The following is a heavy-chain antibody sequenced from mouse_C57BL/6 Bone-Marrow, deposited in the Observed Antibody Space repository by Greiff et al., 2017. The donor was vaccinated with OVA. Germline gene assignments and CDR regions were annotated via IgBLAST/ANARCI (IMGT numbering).Heavy chain of an antibody. V-gene: IGHV4-1*01. D-gene: IGHD3-2*02. CDR2: INPDSSTI. J-gene: IGHJ2*01. CDR3: ARRLSDSSGYDYFDG. CDR1: GIDFSRYW. Sequence: TASGIDFSRYWMSWVRRAPGKGLEWIGEINPDSSTINYAPSLKDKFIISRDNAKNTQYLQMSKVRSEDTALYYCARRLSDSSGYDYFDGWGKGTTLTVSS.